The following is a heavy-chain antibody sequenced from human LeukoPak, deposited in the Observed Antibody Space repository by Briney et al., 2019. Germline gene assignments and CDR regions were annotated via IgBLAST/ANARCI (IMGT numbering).Heavy chain of an antibody. CDR2: IRSIGSTI. V-gene: IGHV3-11*04. CDR3: ARETDSTLFDY. CDR1: GFTFSDFY. J-gene: IGHJ4*02. D-gene: IGHD2-2*01. Sequence: GGSLRLSCAASGFTFSDFYMSWIRQAPGKGLEWVSYIRSIGSTIYYADSVKGRFTISRDNAKNSLYLQMNSLRAEDTAVYYCARETDSTLFDYWGQGTLVTVSS.